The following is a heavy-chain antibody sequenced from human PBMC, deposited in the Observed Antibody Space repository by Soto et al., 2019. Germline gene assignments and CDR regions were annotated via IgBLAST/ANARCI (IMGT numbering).Heavy chain of an antibody. V-gene: IGHV4-34*01. J-gene: IGHJ4*02. CDR1: GGSFSGYY. D-gene: IGHD6-13*01. CDR3: ARGQFWRSSFDY. CDR2: INHSGST. Sequence: QVQLQQWGAGLLKPSETLSLTCAVYGGSFSGYYWSWIRQPPGKGLEWIGEINHSGSTNYNPSLKSRVTISVDTSKNQCSLKLSSVTAADTAVYYCARGQFWRSSFDYWGQGTLVTVSS.